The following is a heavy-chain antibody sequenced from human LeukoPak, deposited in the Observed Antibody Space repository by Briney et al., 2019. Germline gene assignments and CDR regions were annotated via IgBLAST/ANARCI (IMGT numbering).Heavy chain of an antibody. D-gene: IGHD3-3*02. CDR3: ATAHSTILPAEYFHL. Sequence: PGGSLRLSCVASGFTINSYEMNWVRQAPGKGLEWVSYISSSGSVIYYADSVKGRFTISRDSAKNSLYPQMNSLRAEDTAVYYCATAHSTILPAEYFHLWGQGTLVTVSS. V-gene: IGHV3-48*03. CDR2: ISSSGSVI. J-gene: IGHJ1*01. CDR1: GFTINSYE.